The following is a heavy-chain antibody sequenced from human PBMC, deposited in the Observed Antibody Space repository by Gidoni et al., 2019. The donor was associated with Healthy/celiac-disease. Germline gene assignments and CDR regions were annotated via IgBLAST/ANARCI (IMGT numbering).Heavy chain of an antibody. J-gene: IGHJ4*02. CDR2: ISGSGVST. D-gene: IGHD6-6*01. CDR1: GFTVSSYA. V-gene: IGHV3-23*01. Sequence: EVQLLESGGGLVKPGGSLRRSCAASGFTVSSYAMGWVRQAPGKGLEWVSAISGSGVSTYYADSVKGRFTISRDNSKNTLYLQRNSLRAEDTAVYYCAKDHEFGIAARPLFDYWGQGTLVTVSS. CDR3: AKDHEFGIAARPLFDY.